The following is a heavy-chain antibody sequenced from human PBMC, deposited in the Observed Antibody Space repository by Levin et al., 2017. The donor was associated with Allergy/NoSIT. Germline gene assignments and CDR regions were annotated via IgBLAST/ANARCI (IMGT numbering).Heavy chain of an antibody. CDR3: ARGAKAVTLYYYYYGMDV. Sequence: SQTLSLTCAVYGGSFSGSYWSWIRQPPGKGLEWIGEINHSGSTNYNPSLKSRVTISVDTSKNQFSLKLSSVTAADTAVYYCARGAKAVTLYYYYYGMDVWGQGTTVTVSS. D-gene: IGHD1-26*01. CDR1: GGSFSGSY. V-gene: IGHV4-34*01. J-gene: IGHJ6*02. CDR2: INHSGST.